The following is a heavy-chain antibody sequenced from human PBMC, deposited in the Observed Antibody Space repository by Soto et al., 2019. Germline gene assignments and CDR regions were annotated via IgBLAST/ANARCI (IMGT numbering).Heavy chain of an antibody. Sequence: VQLVQSGADVTKPGASVKVSCKASGYTFIGYWIHWVRQAPGQGLEWMGCINPNSGDTNYAQKGQGRVTRTRATSVNPAFIELSWLRSDGAAVYYCARAYNWNDITNWFDSWGQGPLVTVSS. J-gene: IGHJ5*01. V-gene: IGHV1-2*02. CDR3: ARAYNWNDITNWFDS. CDR2: INPNSGDT. D-gene: IGHD1-20*01. CDR1: GYTFIGYW.